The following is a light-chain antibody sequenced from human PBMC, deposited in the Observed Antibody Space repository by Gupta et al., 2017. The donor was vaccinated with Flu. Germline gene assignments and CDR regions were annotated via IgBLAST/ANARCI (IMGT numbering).Light chain of an antibody. V-gene: IGKV2-28*01. CDR2: LGS. CDR1: QTLLHGNGYTH. J-gene: IGKJ1*01. Sequence: EIVMRQSPLPLLGLPGEPASISCRSSQTLLHGNGYTHVDWYLERPGQSPHLLIYLGSFRASGVPDRFSGSGSGTDFTLKISRVEAEDVGIYYCMQALHTPWTFGQGTKVEIK. CDR3: MQALHTPWT.